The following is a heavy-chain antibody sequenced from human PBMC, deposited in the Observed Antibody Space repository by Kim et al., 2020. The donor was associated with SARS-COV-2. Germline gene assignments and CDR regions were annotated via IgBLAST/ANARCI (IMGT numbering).Heavy chain of an antibody. V-gene: IGHV5-51*01. D-gene: IGHD3-10*01. CDR2: IYPGDSDT. CDR1: GYTFTNYW. CDR3: ATWRFGSLLNNGYFGL. Sequence: GESLKISCEASGYTFTNYWIAWARQMPGKGLEWMGIIYPGDSDTRYSPSFQGQVTFSADKSSNTAYLQWSSLKASDTAMYYCATWRFGSLLNNGYFGLWGRGTLVTVSS. J-gene: IGHJ2*01.